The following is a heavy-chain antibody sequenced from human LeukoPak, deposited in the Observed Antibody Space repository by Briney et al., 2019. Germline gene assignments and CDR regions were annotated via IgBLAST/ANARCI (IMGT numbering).Heavy chain of an antibody. Sequence: ASVKISCRASGYTFTINHIHWVRQAPGQGLEWMGVINPSGDSTTYAQNFQGRVTMTTDTSTSTAYMELRSLRSDDTAVYYCARDRELRYYYYGMDVWGQGTTVTVSS. V-gene: IGHV1-46*01. CDR3: ARDRELRYYYYGMDV. CDR2: INPSGDST. CDR1: GYTFTINH. J-gene: IGHJ6*02. D-gene: IGHD3-10*01.